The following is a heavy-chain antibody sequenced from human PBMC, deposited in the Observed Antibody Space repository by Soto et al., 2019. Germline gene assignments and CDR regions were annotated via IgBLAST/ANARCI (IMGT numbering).Heavy chain of an antibody. CDR2: IKQDGSET. CDR1: GFTFSNYW. Sequence: TGGSLRLSCAASGFTFSNYWMTWVRQAPGKGLEWVANIKQDGSETNFVDSVKGRFTISRDNAQSSLYLQMNSLRAEDTAVYYCARALVNGGDYWGQGTLVTVSS. V-gene: IGHV3-7*01. D-gene: IGHD2-8*02. CDR3: ARALVNGGDY. J-gene: IGHJ4*02.